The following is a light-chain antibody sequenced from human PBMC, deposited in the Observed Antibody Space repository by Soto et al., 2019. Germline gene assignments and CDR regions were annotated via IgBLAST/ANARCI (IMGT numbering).Light chain of an antibody. CDR2: DVS. J-gene: IGLJ1*01. Sequence: QSALTQPASVSGSPGQSITISCTGTSSDVGGYNYVSWYQQHPGKAPKLVIYDVSNRPSGVSSRFSGSKSGNTASLTISGLQAEDEVDYYCSSYTSSSSYVFGTGTKLTVL. V-gene: IGLV2-14*01. CDR1: SSDVGGYNY. CDR3: SSYTSSSSYV.